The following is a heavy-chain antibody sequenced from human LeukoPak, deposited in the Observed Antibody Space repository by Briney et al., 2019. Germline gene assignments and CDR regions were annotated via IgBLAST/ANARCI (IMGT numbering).Heavy chain of an antibody. V-gene: IGHV4-61*03. CDR3: ARAPNGFGAFDI. CDR2: IYYSGST. J-gene: IGHJ3*02. D-gene: IGHD2-8*01. CDR1: GGSISSSSYY. Sequence: PSETLSLTSTASGGSISSSSYYWVWIRQPPGKGLEWIGYIYYSGSTDYNPSLKSRVTISVDTSKNHFSLKMSSVTAADTAVYYCARAPNGFGAFDIWGLGTMVTVSS.